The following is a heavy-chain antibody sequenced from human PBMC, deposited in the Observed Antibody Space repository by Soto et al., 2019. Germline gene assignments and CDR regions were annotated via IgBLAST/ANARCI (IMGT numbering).Heavy chain of an antibody. CDR1: GGSVSSGGYY. D-gene: IGHD1-26*01. CDR3: ARGGGGRYHPFDY. CDR2: IYYSGTT. V-gene: IGHV4-31*03. J-gene: IGHJ4*02. Sequence: QVQLQESGPGLVKPSQTLSLTCTVSGGSVSSGGYYWSWIRQHPGKGLEWIGNIYYSGTTHYNPSLKRRFTISVDTSKNQFSLKLSSVTAADTAVYYCARGGGGRYHPFDYWGQGTLVTVSS.